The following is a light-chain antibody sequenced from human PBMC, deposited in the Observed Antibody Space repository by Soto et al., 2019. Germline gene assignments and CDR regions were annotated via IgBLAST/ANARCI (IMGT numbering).Light chain of an antibody. J-gene: IGKJ1*01. CDR1: QSISSF. Sequence: DIQMTQSPSSLSASVGDRVTITCRASQSISSFLNWYQKKPGKAPKLLIYAASSLQSGVPSRFSGSGSGTASTVTISSRQHDDIATYYCQQSYRTPRTFGQGTQVEIK. CDR2: AAS. V-gene: IGKV1-39*01. CDR3: QQSYRTPRT.